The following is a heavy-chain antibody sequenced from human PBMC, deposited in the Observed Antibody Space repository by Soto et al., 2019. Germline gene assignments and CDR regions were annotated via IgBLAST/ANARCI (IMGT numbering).Heavy chain of an antibody. V-gene: IGHV6-1*01. CDR3: ARLIGDSWLDS. J-gene: IGHJ5*01. D-gene: IGHD2-8*01. CDR1: GNSVSTNSAT. CDR2: TYYSSKWYN. Sequence: SHTLSLTCAXSGNSVSTNSATLDFIKQSPSRGLEWLGRTYYSSKWYNDYAVSVKGRITINPDTSNSQLSLQLDSVTPDDTAVYYCARLIGDSWLDSWGQGTLVTVSS.